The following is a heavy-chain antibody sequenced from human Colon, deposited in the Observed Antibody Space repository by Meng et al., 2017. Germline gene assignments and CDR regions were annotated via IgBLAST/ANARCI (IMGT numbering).Heavy chain of an antibody. Sequence: QGQRQKSAPDLVKPSQSLSLTCTVSGGSISSGDYYWSWIRQPPGKGLEWIGYIYYSGSTYYNPSLKSRVTISVDTSKNQFSLKLSSVTAADTAVYYCARGPTTYFDYWGQGTLVTVSS. D-gene: IGHD4-17*01. CDR2: IYYSGST. J-gene: IGHJ4*02. V-gene: IGHV4-30-4*01. CDR1: GGSISSGDYY. CDR3: ARGPTTYFDY.